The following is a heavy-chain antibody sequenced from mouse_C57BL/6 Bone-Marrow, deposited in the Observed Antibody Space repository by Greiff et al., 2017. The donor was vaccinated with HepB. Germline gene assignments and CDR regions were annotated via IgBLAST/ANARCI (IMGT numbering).Heavy chain of an antibody. Sequence: EVKVEESGGGLVKPGGSLKLSCAASGFTFSSYAMSWVRQTPEKRLEWVATISDGGSYTYYPDNVKGRFTISRDNADNSLYLQMSHLESEDPAMYYCARGTRCNSWLAYWGQGTLVTVSA. CDR2: ISDGGSYT. CDR3: ARGTRCNSWLAY. V-gene: IGHV5-4*03. CDR1: GFTFSSYA. J-gene: IGHJ3*01. D-gene: IGHD2-1*01.